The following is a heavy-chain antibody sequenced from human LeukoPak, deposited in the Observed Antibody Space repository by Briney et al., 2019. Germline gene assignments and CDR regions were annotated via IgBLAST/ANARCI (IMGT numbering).Heavy chain of an antibody. CDR1: GFTVSSNY. D-gene: IGHD3-16*01. J-gene: IGHJ6*02. CDR2: IYSGGST. V-gene: IGHV3-53*01. Sequence: PGGSLRLSCAASGFTVSSNYMSWVRQAPGKGLEWVSVIYSGGSTYYADSVKGRFTISRDNSKNTLYLQINSLRAEDTAVYYCARVDYDYVWGSFNGMDVWGQGTTVTVSS. CDR3: ARVDYDYVWGSFNGMDV.